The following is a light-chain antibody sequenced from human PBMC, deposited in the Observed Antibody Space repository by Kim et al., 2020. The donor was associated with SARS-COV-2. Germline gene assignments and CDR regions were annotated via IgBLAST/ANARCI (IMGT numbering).Light chain of an antibody. CDR2: WAS. CDR1: QSVLYSANNKNY. Sequence: RATINCKSSQSVLYSANNKNYLAWFQQKPGQPPKLLVYWASTRESGVPDRFSGSGSKTDFTLTISSLQAEDVAVYYCQQYYDSPYTFGQGTKLEI. CDR3: QQYYDSPYT. V-gene: IGKV4-1*01. J-gene: IGKJ2*01.